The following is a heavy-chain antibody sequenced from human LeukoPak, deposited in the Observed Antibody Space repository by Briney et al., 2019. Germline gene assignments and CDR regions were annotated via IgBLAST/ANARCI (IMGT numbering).Heavy chain of an antibody. CDR3: ARGYSSGWYPEGY. D-gene: IGHD6-19*01. CDR2: INHSGST. CDR1: GGSFSGYY. J-gene: IGHJ4*02. V-gene: IGHV4-34*01. Sequence: SETLSLTCAVYGGSFSGYYWSWIRQPPGKGLEWIGEINHSGSTNYNPSLKSRVTISVDTSKNQFSLKLSSVTAADTAVYYRARGYSSGWYPEGYWGQGTLVTVSS.